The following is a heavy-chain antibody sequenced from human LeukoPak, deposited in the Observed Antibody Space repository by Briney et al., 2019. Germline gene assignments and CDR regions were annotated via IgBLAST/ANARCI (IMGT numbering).Heavy chain of an antibody. CDR2: ISGSGGST. J-gene: IGHJ4*02. V-gene: IGHV3-23*01. Sequence: GGSLRLSCAASGFTFSSYAMSWVRQAPGKGLEWVSAISGSGGSTYYADSVKGRFTISRDNSKNTLYLQMNSLRAEDTAVYYCARSSSIYYGSGSPFDYWGQGTLVTVSS. D-gene: IGHD3-10*01. CDR3: ARSSSIYYGSGSPFDY. CDR1: GFTFSSYA.